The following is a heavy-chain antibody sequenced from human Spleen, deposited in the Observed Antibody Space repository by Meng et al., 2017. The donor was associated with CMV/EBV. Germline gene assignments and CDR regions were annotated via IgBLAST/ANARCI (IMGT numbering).Heavy chain of an antibody. CDR1: GGSISSYY. CDR2: IYYSGST. D-gene: IGHD3-3*01. CDR3: ARDMGTGDFWSGPAGGWFDP. Sequence: GSLRLSCTVSGGSISSYYWSWIRQPPGKGLEWIGYIYYSGSTNYNPSLKSRVTISVDTSKNQFSLKLSSVTAADTAVYYCARDMGTGDFWSGPAGGWFDPWGQGTLVTVSS. V-gene: IGHV4-59*01. J-gene: IGHJ5*02.